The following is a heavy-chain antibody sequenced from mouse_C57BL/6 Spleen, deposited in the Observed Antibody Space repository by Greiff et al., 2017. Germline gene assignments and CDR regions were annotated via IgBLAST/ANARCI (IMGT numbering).Heavy chain of an antibody. D-gene: IGHD1-1*01. CDR3: ARSGYYGSSYGDYAMDY. J-gene: IGHJ4*01. CDR2: IFPGSGST. Sequence: QVQLQQSGPELVKPGASVKISCKASGYTFTDYYINWVKQRPGQGLEWIGWIFPGSGSTYYNEKFKGKATLTVDKSSSTAYMLLSSLTSEDSAVYFCARSGYYGSSYGDYAMDYWGQGTSVTVSS. CDR1: GYTFTDYY. V-gene: IGHV1-75*01.